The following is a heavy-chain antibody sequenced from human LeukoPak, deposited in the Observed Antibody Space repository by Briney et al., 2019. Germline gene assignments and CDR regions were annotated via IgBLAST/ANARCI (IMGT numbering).Heavy chain of an antibody. D-gene: IGHD2-2*01. CDR3: ARRDIVVVPAADNWFDP. J-gene: IGHJ5*02. V-gene: IGHV4-59*12. CDR1: DGSISSYY. CDR2: IFYSGST. Sequence: SETLSLTCTVSDGSISSYYWNWIRQPPGKGLEWIGYIFYSGSTNYSPSLKSRVAISVDTSKNQFSLKLNSVTAADTAVYYCARRDIVVVPAADNWFDPWGQGTLVTVSS.